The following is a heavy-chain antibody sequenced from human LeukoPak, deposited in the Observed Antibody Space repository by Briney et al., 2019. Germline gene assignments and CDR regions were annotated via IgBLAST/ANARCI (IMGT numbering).Heavy chain of an antibody. CDR3: SRGGAVSGQILVY. V-gene: IGHV3-74*01. CDR2: INSDGSST. Sequence: PGGSLRLSCAASGFTFSSYWMHWVRQVPGKGLVWVSRINSDGSSTSFADSVKGRFTILTDNAKNTLYLQMNSLRAEDTAVYFCSRGGAVSGQILVYWGQGTLVTVSS. D-gene: IGHD6-19*01. J-gene: IGHJ4*02. CDR1: GFTFSSYW.